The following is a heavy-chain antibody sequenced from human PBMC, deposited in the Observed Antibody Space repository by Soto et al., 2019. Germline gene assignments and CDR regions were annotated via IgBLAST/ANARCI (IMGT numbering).Heavy chain of an antibody. V-gene: IGHV4-34*01. Sequence: SETLSLTCAVYGGSFSDYYWSWIRQPPGKGLEWIGEINHSGSTNYNPSLKSRVTISVDTSKNQFSLKLSSVTAADTAVYYCARVNDSGYSSSWQAPYYFDYWGQGTLVTVSS. CDR2: INHSGST. D-gene: IGHD6-13*01. CDR3: ARVNDSGYSSSWQAPYYFDY. CDR1: GGSFSDYY. J-gene: IGHJ4*02.